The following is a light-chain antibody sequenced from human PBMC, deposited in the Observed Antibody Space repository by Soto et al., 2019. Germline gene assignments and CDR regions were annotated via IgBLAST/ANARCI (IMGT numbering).Light chain of an antibody. V-gene: IGLV2-14*01. Sequence: QSALTQPASVSGSPGQSITISCTGTRSDVGDYNYVSWYQQVPGKATKVMIYEDSNRSSGVSNRFSGSKSGITASLTISGLQAEDEADYYCSSYTSSSTYVFGTGTKLTVL. J-gene: IGLJ1*01. CDR3: SSYTSSSTYV. CDR1: RSDVGDYNY. CDR2: EDS.